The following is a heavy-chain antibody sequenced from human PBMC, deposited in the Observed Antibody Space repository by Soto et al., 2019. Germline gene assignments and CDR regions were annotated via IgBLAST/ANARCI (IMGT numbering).Heavy chain of an antibody. CDR3: ATGRGELLY. CDR2: IKSKTDGGTT. CDR1: GFTFSYAW. J-gene: IGHJ4*02. D-gene: IGHD3-16*01. V-gene: IGHV3-15*07. Sequence: EVQLVESGGDLAKPGGSLRLSCAVSGFTFSYAWMNWVRQAPGKGLEWVGRIKSKTDGGTTDYAAPVKGRFTISRDDSRNIVFLQMNSLGTEDTAVYYCATGRGELLYWGQGTRVTVSS.